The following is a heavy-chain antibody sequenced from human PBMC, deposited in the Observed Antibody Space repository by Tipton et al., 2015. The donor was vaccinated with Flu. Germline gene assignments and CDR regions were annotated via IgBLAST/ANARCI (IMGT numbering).Heavy chain of an antibody. J-gene: IGHJ4*02. CDR2: ISYDGSQK. CDR1: GFTFSSYG. CDR3: AKDSSSGHYIDY. D-gene: IGHD3-22*01. Sequence: GSLRLSCAASGFTFSSYGMHWVRQAPGKGLEWVAFISYDGSQKYADSVRGRITISRDNSKKTVYLQMSSLRAEDTAVYYCAKDSSSGHYIDYWGQGTLVTVSS. V-gene: IGHV3-30*02.